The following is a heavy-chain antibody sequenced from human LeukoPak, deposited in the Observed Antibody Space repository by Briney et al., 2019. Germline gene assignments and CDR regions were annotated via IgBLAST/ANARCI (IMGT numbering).Heavy chain of an antibody. J-gene: IGHJ3*02. V-gene: IGHV3-66*01. D-gene: IGHD3-16*01. CDR2: IYSGGST. Sequence: GSLRLSCAASGFTVSSNYMSWVRQAPGKGLEWVSVIYSGGSTYYADSVKGRFTISRDNSKNTLYLQMNSLRAEDTAVYYCARDFVVTKGFGAFDIWGQGTMVTVSS. CDR1: GFTVSSNY. CDR3: ARDFVVTKGFGAFDI.